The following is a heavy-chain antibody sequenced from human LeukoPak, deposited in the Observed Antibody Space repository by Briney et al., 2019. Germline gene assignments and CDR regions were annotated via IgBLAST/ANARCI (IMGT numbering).Heavy chain of an antibody. V-gene: IGHV3-30*02. D-gene: IGHD2-21*01. J-gene: IGHJ4*02. CDR2: IRRDGSNT. CDR3: ANQCGGGCSFDY. Sequence: PGGSLRLSCAASGFTFSKCGMHWVRQAPGKGLEWVAFIRRDGSNTYYADSVKGRFTISRDNSKNTLSLQMNSLRPEDTSVYYCANQCGGGCSFDYWGQGTLVTVSS. CDR1: GFTFSKCG.